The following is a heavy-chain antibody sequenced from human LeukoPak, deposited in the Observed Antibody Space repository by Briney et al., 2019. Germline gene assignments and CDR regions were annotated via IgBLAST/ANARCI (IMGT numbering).Heavy chain of an antibody. CDR1: GGSTSSYY. CDR3: AANTYYYDSSGYYSDY. D-gene: IGHD3-22*01. CDR2: IYTSGST. V-gene: IGHV4-4*07. Sequence: SETLSLTCTVSGGSTSSYYWSWTRQPAGKGLEWIGRIYTSGSTNYNPSLKSRVTTSVDTSKNQFSLKLSSVTAADTAVYYCAANTYYYDSSGYYSDYWGQGTLVTVSS. J-gene: IGHJ4*02.